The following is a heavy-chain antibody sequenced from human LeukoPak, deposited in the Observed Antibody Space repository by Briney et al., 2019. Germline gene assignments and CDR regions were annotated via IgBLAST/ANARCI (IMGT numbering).Heavy chain of an antibody. J-gene: IGHJ4*02. V-gene: IGHV3-21*01. CDR1: WFTFSNYN. CDR2: ISSSSSYI. CDR3: VRIRLDYDSSGYLDY. Sequence: GGSLRLSCAASWFTFSNYNMNWARQAPGKGLEWVSSISSSSSYIYYADSVKGRFTISRDNAKNTLYLQMNSLRAADTAVYYCVRIRLDYDSSGYLDYWGQGTLVTVSS. D-gene: IGHD3-22*01.